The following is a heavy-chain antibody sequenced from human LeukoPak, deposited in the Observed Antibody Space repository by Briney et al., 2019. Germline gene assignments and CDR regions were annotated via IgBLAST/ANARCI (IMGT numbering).Heavy chain of an antibody. J-gene: IGHJ5*02. Sequence: GASVRVSCKASGYTFTIYDINWGRQAAGQGVEWMGWMNPNSGNTGYAQKFQGRVTMTRNTSISTAYMELSSLRSEDTAVYYCARRRRICWFDPWGQGTLVTVSS. CDR2: MNPNSGNT. CDR1: GYTFTIYD. D-gene: IGHD2-15*01. CDR3: ARRRRICWFDP. V-gene: IGHV1-8*01.